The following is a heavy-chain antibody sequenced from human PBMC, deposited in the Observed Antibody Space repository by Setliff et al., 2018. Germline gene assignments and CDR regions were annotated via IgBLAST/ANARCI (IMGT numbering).Heavy chain of an antibody. D-gene: IGHD2-15*01. CDR1: GGSFSGYY. CDR3: ARSFSRSEKFLLDY. V-gene: IGHV4-34*12. Sequence: PSETLSLTCAVYGGSFSGYYWSWIRQLPGKRLEWIGEIIHSGSTNYNPSLKSRVTISMDTSKNQFSLKVSSVTAADTAVYYCARSFSRSEKFLLDYWGQGALVTVSS. CDR2: IIHSGST. J-gene: IGHJ4*02.